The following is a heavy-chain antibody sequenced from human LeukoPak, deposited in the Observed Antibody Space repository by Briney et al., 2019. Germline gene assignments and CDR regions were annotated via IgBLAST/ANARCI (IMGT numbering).Heavy chain of an antibody. CDR2: IYPDDSDA. D-gene: IGHD3-10*01. CDR1: GYNFGTRW. CDR3: ARGAYGSGSYYNYYGMDV. V-gene: IGHV5-51*01. J-gene: IGHJ6*02. Sequence: GESLKISCKGSGYNFGTRWVAWVRQMPGKGLEWMGIIYPDDSDARYSPSFQGQVTISADKSINTAYLQWSSLKASDTAIYFCARGAYGSGSYYNYYGMDVWGQGTTVTVSS.